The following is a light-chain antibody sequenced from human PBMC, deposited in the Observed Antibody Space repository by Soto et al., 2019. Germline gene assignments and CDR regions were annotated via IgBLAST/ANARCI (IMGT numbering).Light chain of an antibody. CDR1: QSVSSDS. Sequence: EIVLTQSPGTLSLSPGERATLSCRASQSVSSDSLAWYQHRPGQAPRLLIYGTSSRATGIPDRFSGSGSGTDLTLTISRLEPEDFAVYFCQQFGSLPWTFGQGTKVEIK. V-gene: IGKV3-20*01. CDR3: QQFGSLPWT. CDR2: GTS. J-gene: IGKJ1*01.